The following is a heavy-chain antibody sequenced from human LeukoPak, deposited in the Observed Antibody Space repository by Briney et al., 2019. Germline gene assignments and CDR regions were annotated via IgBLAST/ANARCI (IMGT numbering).Heavy chain of an antibody. CDR3: ARHGLYYGSGRIDY. V-gene: IGHV4-4*02. CDR2: ISPSGST. J-gene: IGHJ4*02. Sequence: SETLSLTCAVSDVSIFRSNWWSWVRQPPGKGLEWIGQISPSGSTNYNPSLKSRVTISVDTSKNQFSLKLSSVTAADTAVYYCARHGLYYGSGRIDYWGQGTLVTVSS. D-gene: IGHD3-10*01. CDR1: DVSIFRSNW.